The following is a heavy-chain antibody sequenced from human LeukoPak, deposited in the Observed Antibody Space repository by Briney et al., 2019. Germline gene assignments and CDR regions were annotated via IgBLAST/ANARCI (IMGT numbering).Heavy chain of an antibody. CDR3: AGDGGWHYGDRNYYYYYYMDV. CDR1: GGSISSYY. V-gene: IGHV4-59*01. J-gene: IGHJ6*03. CDR2: IYYSGST. Sequence: SETLSLTCTVSGGSISSYYWSWIRQPPGKGLEGIGYIYYSGSTNYNPSLKSRVTISVDTSKNQFSLKLSSVTAADTAVYYCAGDGGWHYGDRNYYYYYYMDVWGKGTTVTISS. D-gene: IGHD4-17*01.